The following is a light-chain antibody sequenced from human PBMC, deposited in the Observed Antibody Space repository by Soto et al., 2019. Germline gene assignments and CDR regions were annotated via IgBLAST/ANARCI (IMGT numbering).Light chain of an antibody. V-gene: IGLV3-9*01. CDR1: NIGSKN. J-gene: IGLJ3*02. CDR3: QVWDSSTARV. Sequence: SYELTQPLSVSVALGQTARITCGGNNIGSKNVHWYQQKPGQAPVLVIYRDSNRPSGIPERFSGSNSGNTATLTISGAQAGDAADYYCQVWDSSTARVFGGGTKVTVL. CDR2: RDS.